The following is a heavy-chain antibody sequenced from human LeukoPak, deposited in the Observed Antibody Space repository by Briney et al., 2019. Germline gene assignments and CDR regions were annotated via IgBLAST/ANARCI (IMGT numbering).Heavy chain of an antibody. CDR1: GNSISNYA. CDR3: TTRACHAGGCSSSFYYYYGLHF. Sequence: SVKVSCKAPGNSISNYAVSWVRQAPGQGFEWMGGIIPIFGTADYAQKFQGRVTITADQSTSTTYMALSSLKSEDTATYYCTTRACHAGGCSSSFYYYYGLHFWGQGTTVSVSS. V-gene: IGHV1-69*01. CDR2: IIPIFGTA. D-gene: IGHD3-16*01. J-gene: IGHJ6*02.